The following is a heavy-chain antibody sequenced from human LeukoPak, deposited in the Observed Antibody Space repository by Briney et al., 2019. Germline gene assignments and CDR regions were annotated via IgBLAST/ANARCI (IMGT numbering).Heavy chain of an antibody. Sequence: PGGSLRLSCAASGFTFSSYSMNWVRQAPGKGLEWVSSISSSSSYIYYADSVKGRFTISRDNAKNSLYLQMNSLRAEDTAVYYCARGQIYYDSSGYYYWGQGTLVTVSS. CDR3: ARGQIYYDSSGYYY. V-gene: IGHV3-21*01. J-gene: IGHJ4*02. CDR1: GFTFSSYS. D-gene: IGHD3-22*01. CDR2: ISSSSSYI.